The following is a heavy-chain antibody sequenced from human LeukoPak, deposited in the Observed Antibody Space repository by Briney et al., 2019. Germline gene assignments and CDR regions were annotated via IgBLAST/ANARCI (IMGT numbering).Heavy chain of an antibody. CDR2: IYPGDSDT. CDR1: GYSFTSHW. Sequence: GESLKISCKGSGYSFTSHWIGWVRQMPGKGLEWMGIIYPGDSDTRYSPSFQGQVTISADKSISTAYLQWNSLKASDTAMYYCTLYSSGWYIDYWGQGTLVTVSS. J-gene: IGHJ4*02. CDR3: TLYSSGWYIDY. V-gene: IGHV5-51*01. D-gene: IGHD6-19*01.